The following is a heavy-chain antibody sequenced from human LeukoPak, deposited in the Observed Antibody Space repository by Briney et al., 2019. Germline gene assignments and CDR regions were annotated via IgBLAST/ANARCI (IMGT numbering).Heavy chain of an antibody. D-gene: IGHD3-16*01. J-gene: IGHJ4*02. V-gene: IGHV3-30*18. CDR2: ISYDGSYK. CDR3: AKTFRDGY. CDR1: GSTFSSFG. Sequence: PGRSLRLSCAASGSTFSSFGMHWVRQAPGKGLEWVAVISYDGSYKNYVDSVKGRFTISRDISKNTLYLQMNSLRAEDTAVYYCAKTFRDGYWGQGTLVTVSS.